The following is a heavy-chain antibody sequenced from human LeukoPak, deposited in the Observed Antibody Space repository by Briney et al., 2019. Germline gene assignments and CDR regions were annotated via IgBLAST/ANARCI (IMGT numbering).Heavy chain of an antibody. Sequence: GGSLRLSCAASGFTFDDYAKHWVRQAPGKGLEWVSGITWDSGSIGYADSVKGRFTISRDNAKNSLYLQMTSLRAEDTALYYCAKDYFGLYYFDYWGQGTLVTVSS. CDR1: GFTFDDYA. J-gene: IGHJ4*02. V-gene: IGHV3-9*01. CDR3: AKDYFGLYYFDY. CDR2: ITWDSGSI. D-gene: IGHD3/OR15-3a*01.